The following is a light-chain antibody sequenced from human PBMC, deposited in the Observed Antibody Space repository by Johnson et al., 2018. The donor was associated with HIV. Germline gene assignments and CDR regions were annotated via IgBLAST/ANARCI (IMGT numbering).Light chain of an antibody. CDR3: GTWDNSLSAHFV. J-gene: IGLJ1*01. CDR2: ENN. V-gene: IGLV1-51*02. CDR1: SSNIGNNY. Sequence: QSVLTQPPSVSAAPGQKVTISCSGSSSNIGNNYVSWYQQLPGTAPKLLIYENNKRPSGIPDRFSGSKSGTSATLDITGLHTGDEADYYCGTWDNSLSAHFVFGSWTKITVL.